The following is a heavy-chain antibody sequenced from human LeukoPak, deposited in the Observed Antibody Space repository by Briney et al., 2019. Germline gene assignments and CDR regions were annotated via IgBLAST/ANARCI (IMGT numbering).Heavy chain of an antibody. Sequence: SETLSLTCTVSGGSISGYSWTWIRQPPGQGLEWIGYFHNSRTTSYNPSLTGRVIISVDTAMDQVSLKLNSVTAADTAVYYCARGHLGLSPWGQGTLVTVSS. CDR1: GGSISGYS. J-gene: IGHJ5*02. D-gene: IGHD3-10*01. CDR2: FHNSRTT. CDR3: ARGHLGLSP. V-gene: IGHV4-59*01.